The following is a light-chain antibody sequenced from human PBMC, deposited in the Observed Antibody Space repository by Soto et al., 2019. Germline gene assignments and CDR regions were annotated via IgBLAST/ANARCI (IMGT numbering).Light chain of an antibody. CDR3: SSFTSNRIYV. CDR1: HNDIGTYDY. V-gene: IGLV2-14*03. Sequence: QSVLTQPTSVSGSPGRSITISCTGNHNDIGTYDYVSWYQQHSGRAPRLLIHGVTTRPSGISGRFSASKSGLTASLTISGLQPEDEADYYCSSFTSNRIYVFGPGTKVTVL. J-gene: IGLJ1*01. CDR2: GVT.